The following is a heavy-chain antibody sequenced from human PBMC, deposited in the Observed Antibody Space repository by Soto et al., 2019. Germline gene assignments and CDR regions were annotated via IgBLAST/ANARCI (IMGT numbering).Heavy chain of an antibody. V-gene: IGHV4-30-4*01. D-gene: IGHD1-20*01. Sequence: QVQLQESGPGLVKPSQTLSLTCTVSGGSISSGDYYWSWIRQPPGKGLEWIGYIYYSGSTYYNPALKSHVTIPVDTAKTHFSLKLSSVTAADTAVYYCATITLGSNRLDYWGQGTLVTVPS. J-gene: IGHJ4*02. CDR2: IYYSGST. CDR1: GGSISSGDYY. CDR3: ATITLGSNRLDY.